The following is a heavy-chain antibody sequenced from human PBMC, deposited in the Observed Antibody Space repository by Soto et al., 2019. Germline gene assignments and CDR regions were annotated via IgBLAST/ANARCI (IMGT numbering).Heavy chain of an antibody. CDR3: ARDSGSGSRWYYYYMDV. Sequence: QVQLVQSGAEVKKPGSSVKVSCKASGGTFSSYTISWVRQAPGQGLEWMGRIIPILGIANYAQKFQGRVTITAEKSTNTAYMELSSLISEDTAVYYCARDSGSGSRWYYYYMDVWGKGTTVTVSS. V-gene: IGHV1-69*08. CDR1: GGTFSSYT. CDR2: IIPILGIA. J-gene: IGHJ6*03. D-gene: IGHD3-10*01.